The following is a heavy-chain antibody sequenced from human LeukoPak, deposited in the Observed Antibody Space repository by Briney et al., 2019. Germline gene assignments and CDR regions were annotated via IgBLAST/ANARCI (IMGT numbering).Heavy chain of an antibody. CDR3: ARKLRSGWSSHIDY. Sequence: PSETLSLTCTASGASISSYYWSWIRQPPGKGLEWIGYIYYSGSTNYNPSLKSRVTISVDTSKNQFSLKLSSVTAADTAVYYCARKLRSGWSSHIDYWGQGTLVTVSS. D-gene: IGHD6-19*01. V-gene: IGHV4-59*01. CDR2: IYYSGST. CDR1: GASISSYY. J-gene: IGHJ4*02.